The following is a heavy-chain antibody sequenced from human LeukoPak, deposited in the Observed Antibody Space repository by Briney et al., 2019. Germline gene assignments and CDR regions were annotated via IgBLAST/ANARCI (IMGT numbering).Heavy chain of an antibody. CDR2: ISYDGSNK. Sequence: GGSLRLSCAASGFTFSSYSMNWVRQAPGKGLEWVAVISYDGSNKYYADSVKGRFTISRDNSKNTLYLQMNSLRAEDTAVYYCAKGQRGYSYGEYYYYYYMDVWGKGTTVTVSS. CDR3: AKGQRGYSYGEYYYYYYMDV. D-gene: IGHD5-18*01. V-gene: IGHV3-30*18. J-gene: IGHJ6*03. CDR1: GFTFSSYS.